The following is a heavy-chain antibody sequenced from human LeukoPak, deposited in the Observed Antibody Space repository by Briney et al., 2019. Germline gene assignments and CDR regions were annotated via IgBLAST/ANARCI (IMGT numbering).Heavy chain of an antibody. V-gene: IGHV3-30*04. Sequence: GGSLRLSCAASGFTFSSYAMHWVRQAPGKGLEWVAVISYDGSNKYYADSVKGRFTISRDNSKNTLYLQMNSLRAEDTAVYYCAREYSSGWYPTNWFDPWGQGTLVTVSS. CDR1: GFTFSSYA. D-gene: IGHD6-19*01. CDR2: ISYDGSNK. J-gene: IGHJ5*02. CDR3: AREYSSGWYPTNWFDP.